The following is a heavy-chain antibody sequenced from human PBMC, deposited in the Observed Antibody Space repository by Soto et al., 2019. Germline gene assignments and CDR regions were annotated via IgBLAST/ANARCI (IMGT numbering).Heavy chain of an antibody. D-gene: IGHD5-18*01. V-gene: IGHV3-21*01. CDR3: ARDGEYSYGADAFDI. J-gene: IGHJ3*02. CDR2: ISSSSSYI. CDR1: GFTFSSYS. Sequence: EVQLVESGGGLVKPGGSLRLSCAASGFTFSSYSMNWVRQAPGKGLEWVSSISSSSSYIYYADSVKGRFTISRDNAKNSLYLQMNSLRAEDTAVYYCARDGEYSYGADAFDIWGQGTMVTVSS.